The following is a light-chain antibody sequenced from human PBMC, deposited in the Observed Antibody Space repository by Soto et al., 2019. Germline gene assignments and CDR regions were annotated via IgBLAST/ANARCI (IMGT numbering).Light chain of an antibody. CDR1: QSISSY. J-gene: IGKJ1*01. CDR3: QQSYSTSWT. V-gene: IGKV1-39*01. Sequence: DIQMTQSPSSLSASVGDRVTITCRASQSISSYLNWYQQKPGKAPKLLIYAASSLQSGVPSRFRRSGSGTDFTLTISSLQPEDFATYYCQQSYSTSWTFGQGTKVEIK. CDR2: AAS.